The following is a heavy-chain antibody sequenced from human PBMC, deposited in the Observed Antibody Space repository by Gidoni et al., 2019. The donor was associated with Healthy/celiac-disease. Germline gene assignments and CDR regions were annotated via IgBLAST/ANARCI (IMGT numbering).Heavy chain of an antibody. J-gene: IGHJ6*02. D-gene: IGHD6-13*01. CDR1: GFPFLSYS. Sequence: EVQLVESGGGLVKPGGSLSLSCSASGFPFLSYSMNWVRQAPGKGREWVSSISSSSSYIYYADSVKGRFTISRDNAKNSLYLQMNSLRAEDTAVYYCARAWAAGTRYYYYGMDVWGQGTTVTVSS. CDR2: ISSSSSYI. CDR3: ARAWAAGTRYYYYGMDV. V-gene: IGHV3-21*01.